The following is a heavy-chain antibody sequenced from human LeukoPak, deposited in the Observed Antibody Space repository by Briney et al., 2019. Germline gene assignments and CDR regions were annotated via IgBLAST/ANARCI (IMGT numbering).Heavy chain of an antibody. CDR2: TSYDGSNK. J-gene: IGHJ6*02. V-gene: IGHV3-30*18. D-gene: IGHD3-3*01. CDR1: GFTFSSYG. Sequence: GRSLGLSCAASGFTFSSYGMHWVRQAPGKGLEWVAVTSYDGSNKYYADSVKGRFTISRDNSKNTLYLQMNSLRAEDTAVYYCAKDLGDVLRFLEHMDVWGQGTTVTVSS. CDR3: AKDLGDVLRFLEHMDV.